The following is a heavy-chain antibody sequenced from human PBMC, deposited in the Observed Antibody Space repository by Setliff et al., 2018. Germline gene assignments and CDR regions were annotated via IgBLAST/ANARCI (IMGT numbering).Heavy chain of an antibody. CDR1: GFTFSRHW. J-gene: IGHJ4*02. Sequence: PGGSLRLSCVASGFTFSRHWMSWVRQAPGKGLEWVANIKEDGSEKHYVDSVKGRFTISRDNAKNSLYLQMKSLRAEDTAIYYCARTTGYRLEGDFDYWGQGTLVTVSS. V-gene: IGHV3-7*03. D-gene: IGHD3-16*01. CDR2: IKEDGSEK. CDR3: ARTTGYRLEGDFDY.